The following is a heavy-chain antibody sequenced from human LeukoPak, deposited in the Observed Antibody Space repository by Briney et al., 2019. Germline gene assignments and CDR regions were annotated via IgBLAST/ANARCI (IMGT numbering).Heavy chain of an antibody. D-gene: IGHD2-15*01. V-gene: IGHV3-23*01. CDR3: AKASVPDILSWFDP. Sequence: GGSLRLSCAASGFTFSSYAMSWVRHAPGKGLEWVSAISGSGGSTYYADSVKGRFTISRDNSKNALYPQMNSLRAEDTAVYYCAKASVPDILSWFDPWGQGTLVTVSS. CDR2: ISGSGGST. CDR1: GFTFSSYA. J-gene: IGHJ5*02.